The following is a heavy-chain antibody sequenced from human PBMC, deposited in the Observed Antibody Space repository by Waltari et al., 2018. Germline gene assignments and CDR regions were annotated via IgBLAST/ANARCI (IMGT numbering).Heavy chain of an antibody. J-gene: IGHJ4*02. V-gene: IGHV4-34*01. CDR1: GGSFSGYY. CDR2: INHSGST. Sequence: QVQLQQWGAGLLKPSETLSLTCAVYGGSFSGYYWSWFRQPPGKGLEWGGEGKHTGQGLEWIREINHSGSTNYNPYLKSRVTISVDTSKNRFSLKLSSVTAAETAVYYCARWFGAAAGTTRDYWGQGTLVTVSS. D-gene: IGHD6-13*01. CDR3: ARWFGAAAGTTRDY.